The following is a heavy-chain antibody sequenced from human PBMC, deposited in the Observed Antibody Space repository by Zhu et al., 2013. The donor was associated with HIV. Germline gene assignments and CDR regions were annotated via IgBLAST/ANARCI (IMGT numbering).Heavy chain of an antibody. CDR2: INSDGTTT. V-gene: IGHV3-74*01. D-gene: IGHD5-12*01. Sequence: EVQLVESGGGLVQPGGSLTLSCAASGFTFSTYRMNWVRQDPGKGLVWLSGINSDGTTTSYADSVKGRFTISRDNTKNTLSVQMNSLRAEDSAVYYCVRDRSMATAQKNYMDVWGKGTTVTVTS. J-gene: IGHJ6*03. CDR1: GFTFSTYR. CDR3: VRDRSMATAQKNYMDV.